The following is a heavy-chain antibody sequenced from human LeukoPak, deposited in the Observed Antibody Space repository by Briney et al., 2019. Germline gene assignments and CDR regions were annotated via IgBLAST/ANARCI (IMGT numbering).Heavy chain of an antibody. Sequence: VKVSCKASGYTFTSYGISWVRQAPGQGLEWMGWISAYNGNTNYAQKLQGRVTMTTDTSTSTAYMELRSLRSDDTAVYYCARESLVGRYYDSSGYYYGFDYWGQGTLVTVSS. CDR3: ARESLVGRYYDSSGYYYGFDY. D-gene: IGHD3-22*01. V-gene: IGHV1-18*01. CDR2: ISAYNGNT. J-gene: IGHJ4*02. CDR1: GYTFTSYG.